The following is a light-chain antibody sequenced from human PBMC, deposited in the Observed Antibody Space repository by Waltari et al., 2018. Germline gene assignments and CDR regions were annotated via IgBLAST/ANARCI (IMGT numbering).Light chain of an antibody. CDR1: QSVFYRPNSKIY. CDR3: HQYFTFPFT. V-gene: IGKV4-1*01. J-gene: IGKJ3*01. CDR2: WAS. Sequence: DIVMTQSPDSLAVSLGERATINCKSSQSVFYRPNSKIYLAWYQQKPGQPPKVLFYWASSRASGVPGRFSGGGSDTDFTLTISSLQAEDVAVYFCHQYFTFPFTFGPGTKVQIK.